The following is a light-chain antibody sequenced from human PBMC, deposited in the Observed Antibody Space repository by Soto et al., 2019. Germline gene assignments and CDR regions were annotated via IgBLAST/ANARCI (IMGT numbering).Light chain of an antibody. CDR1: QSLLHSHGYNY. CDR2: FGS. V-gene: IGKV2-28*01. Sequence: DIVMTQIXVSXPVTPGEPASISCKSSQSLLHSHGYNYMDWYLQKPGQSPQLLIYFGSYRASGVPDRFSGSGSGTNFTLRISRVETDDFGIYYCMQALQVPITFGQGTRLAIK. J-gene: IGKJ5*01. CDR3: MQALQVPIT.